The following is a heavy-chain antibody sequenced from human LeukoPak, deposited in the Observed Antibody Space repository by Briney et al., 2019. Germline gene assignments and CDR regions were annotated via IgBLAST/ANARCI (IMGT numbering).Heavy chain of an antibody. CDR1: GGTFSSYA. CDR2: IIPMFGTA. V-gene: IGHV1-69*13. D-gene: IGHD2-21*01. J-gene: IGHJ4*02. CDR3: ARDHMANFDY. Sequence: SVKVSCKASGGTFSSYAISWVRQAPGQGPEWMGGIIPMFGTANYAQKFQGRVTITADESTSTAYMELSSLRSEDTAVYYCARDHMANFDYWGQGTLVTVSS.